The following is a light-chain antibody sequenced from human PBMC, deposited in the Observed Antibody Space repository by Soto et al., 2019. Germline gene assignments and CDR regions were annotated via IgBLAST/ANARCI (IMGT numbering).Light chain of an antibody. CDR2: AIS. J-gene: IGKJ5*01. CDR3: LHDYNYPIT. V-gene: IGKV1-6*01. CDR1: QDIRND. Sequence: AIQMTQSPSSLSASVGDRVTITCRASQDIRNDLGWFQQKPGKAPKLLIYAISTLETGVPSRFSGSGSGTYFTLTSSSLQPDDFATYFCLHDYNYPITFGQGTRLDIK.